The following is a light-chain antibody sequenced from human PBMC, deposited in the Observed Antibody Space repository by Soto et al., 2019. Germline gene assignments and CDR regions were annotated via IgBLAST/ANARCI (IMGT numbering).Light chain of an antibody. CDR2: YDS. CDR1: NIGSKS. J-gene: IGLJ1*01. V-gene: IGLV3-21*04. CDR3: QVWDSSSDHPGYV. Sequence: SYELTQPPSVSVAPGKTARITCGGNNIGSKSVHWYQQKPGQAPVLVIYYDSDRPSGIPERFSGSNSGNTATRTISRVEAGDEAAYYCQVWDSSSDHPGYVFGTGTKLTVL.